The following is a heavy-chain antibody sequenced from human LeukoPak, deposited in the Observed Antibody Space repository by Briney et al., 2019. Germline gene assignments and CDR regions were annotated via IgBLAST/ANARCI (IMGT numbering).Heavy chain of an antibody. CDR3: ARVAVIYYYYMEV. V-gene: IGHV3-7*01. CDR2: IRQDGSEQ. J-gene: IGHJ6*03. Sequence: GGSLRLSCAASGFTLYRYGMHRVRQAPGKGLEWVANIRQDGSEQYYVDSVKGRFTISRDNAKHSLFLQMNSLRAEDTAVYYCARVAVIYYYYMEVWGKGTTVTVSS. CDR1: GFTLYRYG. D-gene: IGHD2/OR15-2a*01.